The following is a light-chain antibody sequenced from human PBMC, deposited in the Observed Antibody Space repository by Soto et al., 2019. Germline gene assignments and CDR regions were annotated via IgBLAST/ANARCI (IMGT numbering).Light chain of an antibody. CDR3: SSFTSPHTVL. CDR2: NVN. J-gene: IGLJ2*01. V-gene: IGLV2-14*01. Sequence: QSALTQPASVSGSPGQSITISCTGTSSDVGGYNYVSWYQQHPGKAPKLMIYNVNNRPAGVSNRFSGSKSGNTASLTISGLQAEDEGHYYCSSFTSPHTVLFGGGTQLTVL. CDR1: SSDVGGYNY.